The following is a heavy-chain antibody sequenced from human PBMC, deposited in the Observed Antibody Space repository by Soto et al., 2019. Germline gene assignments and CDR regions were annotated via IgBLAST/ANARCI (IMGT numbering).Heavy chain of an antibody. CDR1: GFTVSSNY. CDR2: IYSGGST. Sequence: GGSLRLSCAASGFTVSSNYMSWVRQAPGKGLEWVSVIYSGGSTYYADSVKGRFTISRDNSKNTLYLQMNSLRAEDTAVYYCASAGSSEPLENYYYYGMDVWGQGTTVTVSS. D-gene: IGHD2-2*01. CDR3: ASAGSSEPLENYYYYGMDV. J-gene: IGHJ6*02. V-gene: IGHV3-53*01.